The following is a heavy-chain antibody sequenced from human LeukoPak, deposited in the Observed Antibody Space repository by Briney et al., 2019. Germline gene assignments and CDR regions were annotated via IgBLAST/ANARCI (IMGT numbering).Heavy chain of an antibody. Sequence: ASVKVSCKASGYTFTSYGISWVRQAPGQGLEWMGWISAYNGNTNYAQKLQGRVTMTTDTSTSTAYMELRSLRSDDTAVYYCALVAAAGIEADAFDIWGQGTMVTVSS. CDR1: GYTFTSYG. CDR2: ISAYNGNT. V-gene: IGHV1-18*01. CDR3: ALVAAAGIEADAFDI. D-gene: IGHD6-13*01. J-gene: IGHJ3*02.